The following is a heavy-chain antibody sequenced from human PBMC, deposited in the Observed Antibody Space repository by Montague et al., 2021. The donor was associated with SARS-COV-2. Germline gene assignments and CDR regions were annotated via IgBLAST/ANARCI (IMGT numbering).Heavy chain of an antibody. J-gene: IGHJ4*02. V-gene: IGHV4-39*01. D-gene: IGHD3-16*01. CDR1: GGPISSSSYY. CDR3: ARHPRGYYDYVWGSPSYYFDY. Sequence: SETLSLTCTVSGGPISSSSYYWGWIRQPPGKGLEWIGSIYYSGSTYYNPSLKSRVTISVDTSKNQFSLKLSSVTAADTAVYYCARHPRGYYDYVWGSPSYYFDYWGQGTLVTVSS. CDR2: IYYSGST.